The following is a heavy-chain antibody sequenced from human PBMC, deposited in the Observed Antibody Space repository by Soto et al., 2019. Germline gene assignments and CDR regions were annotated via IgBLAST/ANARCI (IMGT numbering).Heavy chain of an antibody. J-gene: IGHJ5*02. D-gene: IGHD6-6*01. CDR3: ARDRHNNFFDP. Sequence: SETLSLTCTVSGGSLYSSSYYWGWIRQSPGKGLEWIGSIHYSGSTYDRPSLKSRVAISLDTSRSQFSLTLHSVTAADTARYYCARDRHNNFFDPWGQGTLVTVSS. V-gene: IGHV4-39*07. CDR1: GGSLYSSSYY. CDR2: IHYSGST.